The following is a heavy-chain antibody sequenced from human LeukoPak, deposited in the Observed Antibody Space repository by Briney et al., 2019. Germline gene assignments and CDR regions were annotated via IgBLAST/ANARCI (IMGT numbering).Heavy chain of an antibody. CDR2: MNPNSGNT. CDR3: ARGFSKYQLLYVAYYYYMDV. Sequence: ASVKVSCKASGYTFTSYDINWVRQATGQGLEWMGWMNPNSGNTGYAQKFQGRVTMTRNTSISTAYMELSSLRSEDTAVYYCARGFSKYQLLYVAYYYYMDVWGKGTTVTVSS. V-gene: IGHV1-8*01. D-gene: IGHD2-2*02. J-gene: IGHJ6*03. CDR1: GYTFTSYD.